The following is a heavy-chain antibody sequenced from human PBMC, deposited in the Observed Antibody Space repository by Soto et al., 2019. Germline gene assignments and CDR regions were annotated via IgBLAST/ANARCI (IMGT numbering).Heavy chain of an antibody. CDR1: GFTFSSYA. Sequence: GGSLRLSCAASGFTFSSYAMSWVRQAPGKGLEWVSAISGSGGSTYYADSVKGRFTISRDNSKNTLYLQMGSLRAEDMAVYYCAARYCGTKRCFQFDYCSQGALVTVSS. CDR2: ISGSGGST. V-gene: IGHV3-23*01. CDR3: AARYCGTKRCFQFDY. D-gene: IGHD2-21*01. J-gene: IGHJ4*02.